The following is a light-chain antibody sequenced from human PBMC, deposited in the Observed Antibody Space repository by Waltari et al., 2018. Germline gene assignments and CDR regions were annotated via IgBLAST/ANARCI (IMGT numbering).Light chain of an antibody. CDR3: LQHNSYPRT. CDR2: AAS. CDR1: QGSSNY. J-gene: IGKJ4*01. V-gene: IGKV1-17*03. Sequence: DIQMTQSPSAMSASVGDRVTITCRASQGSSNYLAWFQQKPGKVTKRLIYAASSLQSWVPSRFSGSGSVTEFTLTISSLRPEDFATYYCLQHNSYPRTFGGGTKVEIK.